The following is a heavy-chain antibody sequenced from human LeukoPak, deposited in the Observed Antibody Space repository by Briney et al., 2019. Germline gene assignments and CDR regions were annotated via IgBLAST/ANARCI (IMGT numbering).Heavy chain of an antibody. V-gene: IGHV3-30*18. J-gene: IGHJ4*02. CDR1: GFTFSSYG. Sequence: PGRSLRLSCAASGFTFSSYGMHWVRQAPGKGLEWVAVISYDGSNKYYADSVKGRFTISRDNSKNTLYLQMNSLRAEDTAVYYCAKDPEGRLGELSPPHWGQGTLVTVSS. D-gene: IGHD3-16*02. CDR3: AKDPEGRLGELSPPH. CDR2: ISYDGSNK.